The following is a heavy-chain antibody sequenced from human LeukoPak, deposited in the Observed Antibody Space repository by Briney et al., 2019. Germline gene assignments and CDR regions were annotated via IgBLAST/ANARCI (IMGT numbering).Heavy chain of an antibody. Sequence: SETLSLACSVSGASMHNHYWSWIRQPPGKALEWIGYVSDSETTNYNPSLKSRVSMSVDTSKNEFSLRLSSVTAADTALYYCATRPAETTWFGVFDYWSRGTLVTVSS. J-gene: IGHJ4*02. CDR3: ATRPAETTWFGVFDY. CDR2: VSDSETT. D-gene: IGHD3-10*01. V-gene: IGHV4-59*11. CDR1: GASMHNHY.